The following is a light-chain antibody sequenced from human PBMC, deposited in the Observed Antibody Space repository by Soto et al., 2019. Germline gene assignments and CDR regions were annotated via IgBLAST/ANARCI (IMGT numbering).Light chain of an antibody. V-gene: IGKV1-9*01. J-gene: IGKJ4*01. CDR2: AAS. CDR3: QQYDYLRT. Sequence: DIQLTQSPSFLSASVGDRVTIPCRASQGISSYLAWYQQKPGKAPKLLIYAASTLQSGVPSRFSGSRSGTDFTFTISSLQPEDIATYYCQQYDYLRTFGGGTKVDIK. CDR1: QGISSY.